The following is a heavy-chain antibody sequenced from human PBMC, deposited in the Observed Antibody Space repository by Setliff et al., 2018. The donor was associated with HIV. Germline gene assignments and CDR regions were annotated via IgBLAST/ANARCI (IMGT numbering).Heavy chain of an antibody. J-gene: IGHJ2*01. CDR1: GFTVSSNY. CDR3: ARVHQYDFWSGYSGWYFDL. CDR2: IYSGGST. D-gene: IGHD3-3*01. Sequence: PGGSLRLSCAASGFTVSSNYMSWVRQAPGKGLEWVSVIYSGGSTYYADSVKGRFTISRDNSKNTLYLQMNSLRAEDTAVYYCARVHQYDFWSGYSGWYFDLWGRGTLVTVSS. V-gene: IGHV3-66*02.